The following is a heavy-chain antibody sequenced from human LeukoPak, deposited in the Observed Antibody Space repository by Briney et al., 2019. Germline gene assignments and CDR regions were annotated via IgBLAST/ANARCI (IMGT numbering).Heavy chain of an antibody. D-gene: IGHD4-17*01. J-gene: IGHJ5*02. CDR2: ISGSGGST. V-gene: IGHV3-23*01. CDR3: AKGGDYNGYLNWFDP. Sequence: GGSLRLSCAASGFTFSSYAMSWVRQAPGKGLEWVSAISGSGGSTYYADSVKGRFTISRDNSKNTLYLQMNSLRAEDTAVYYCAKGGDYNGYLNWFDPWGQGTLVTVSS. CDR1: GFTFSSYA.